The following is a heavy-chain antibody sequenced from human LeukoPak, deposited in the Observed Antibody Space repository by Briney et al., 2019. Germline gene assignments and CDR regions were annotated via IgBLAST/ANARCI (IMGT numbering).Heavy chain of an antibody. V-gene: IGHV3-30-3*01. CDR2: ISYDGSNK. CDR1: GFTFSSYA. D-gene: IGHD3-9*01. J-gene: IGHJ6*02. CDR3: ARDGNYDILTGHYYYYGMDV. Sequence: GGSLRLSCAASGFTFSSYAMHWVRQAPGKGLEWVAVISYDGSNKYYADSVKGRFTISRDNSKNTLYLQMNSLRAEDTAVYYCARDGNYDILTGHYYYYGMDVWGQGTTVTVSS.